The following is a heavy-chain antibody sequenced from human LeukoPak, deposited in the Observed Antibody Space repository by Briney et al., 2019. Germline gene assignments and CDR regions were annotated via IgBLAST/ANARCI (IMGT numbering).Heavy chain of an antibody. D-gene: IGHD6-6*01. CDR3: AREEGIAARRSDYYYYMDV. Sequence: AGGSLRLSCAASGSTFSSYWMSWVRQAPGKGLEWVANIKQDGSEKYYVDSVKGRFTISRDNAKNSLYLQMNSLRAEDTAVYYCAREEGIAARRSDYYYYMDVWGKGTTVTVSS. CDR1: GSTFSSYW. J-gene: IGHJ6*03. V-gene: IGHV3-7*01. CDR2: IKQDGSEK.